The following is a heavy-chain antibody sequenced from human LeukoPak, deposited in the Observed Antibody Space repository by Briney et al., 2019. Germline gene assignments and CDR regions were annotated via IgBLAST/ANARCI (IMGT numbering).Heavy chain of an antibody. J-gene: IGHJ4*02. CDR3: ARARGIQLWRKTPHFDY. CDR2: IYYSGST. Sequence: PSETLSLTCTVSGGSISSSSYYWGWIRQPPGKGLEWIGSIYYSGSTYYNPSLKGRVTISVDTSKNQFSLKLSSVTAADTAVYYCARARGIQLWRKTPHFDYWGQGTLVTVSS. V-gene: IGHV4-39*07. CDR1: GGSISSSSYY. D-gene: IGHD5-18*01.